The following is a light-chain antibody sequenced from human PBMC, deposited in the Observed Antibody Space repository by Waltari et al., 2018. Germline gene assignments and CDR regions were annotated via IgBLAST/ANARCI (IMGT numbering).Light chain of an antibody. CDR2: VNSDGSH. CDR3: QTGGHGTWV. J-gene: IGLJ3*02. Sequence: QLVLTQSPSASASLGPSVKLTCTLSSGHTSNVIAWLQQQPGKGPRFLMKVNSDGSHSKGDGIPDRCSGSSSGAERYLSISSLQSEDDADYYCQTGGHGTWVFGGGTKVTVL. CDR1: SGHTSNV. V-gene: IGLV4-69*01.